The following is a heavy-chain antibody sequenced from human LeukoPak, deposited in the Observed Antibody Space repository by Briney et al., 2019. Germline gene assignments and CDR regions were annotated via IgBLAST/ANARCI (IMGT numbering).Heavy chain of an antibody. J-gene: IGHJ4*02. CDR3: TKGMATIRRHIDS. D-gene: IGHD5-24*01. CDR1: GFSFSDCA. V-gene: IGHV3-23*01. Sequence: GGSLRLSCATSGFSFSDCAMSWVRQAPGRGLEWVSSISGSAGSTYYADSMKGRFTISRDNPKNTLHLEMNSLRAEDTAVYYCTKGMATIRRHIDSWGQGTLVTVSS. CDR2: ISGSAGST.